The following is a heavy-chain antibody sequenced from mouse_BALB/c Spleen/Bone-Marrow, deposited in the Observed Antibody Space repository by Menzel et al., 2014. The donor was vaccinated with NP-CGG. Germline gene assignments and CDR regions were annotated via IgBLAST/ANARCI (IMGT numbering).Heavy chain of an antibody. CDR2: ISYSDST. CDR3: ARSEGDYDSAMDY. J-gene: IGHJ4*01. CDR1: GYSITSDYA. V-gene: IGHV3-2*02. Sequence: EVQRVESGPGLVEPSQSLSLTCTVTGYSITSDYAWNWIRQFPGNKLEWMGYISYSDSTSYNPSLKSRISITRDTSKNQFFLQLNSVTTEDTATYYCARSEGDYDSAMDYWGQGTSVTVSS. D-gene: IGHD2-4*01.